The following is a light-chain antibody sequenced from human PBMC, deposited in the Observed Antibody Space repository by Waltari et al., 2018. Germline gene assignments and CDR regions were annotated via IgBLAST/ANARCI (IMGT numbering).Light chain of an antibody. CDR2: DVS. Sequence: QSALTQPASVSGSPGQSITISCTGTSSDVGGYNFVSWYQQEPGKAPKVMIFDVSKRPSGVSDRVSGSKSGNTASLTISGLQAEDEADYYCSSYTGGSTFVLFGGGTKLTVL. J-gene: IGLJ2*01. CDR1: SSDVGGYNF. CDR3: SSYTGGSTFVL. V-gene: IGLV2-14*01.